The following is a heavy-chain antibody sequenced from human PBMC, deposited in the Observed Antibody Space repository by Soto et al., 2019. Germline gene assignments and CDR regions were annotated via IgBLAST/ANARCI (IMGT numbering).Heavy chain of an antibody. D-gene: IGHD6-19*01. J-gene: IGHJ4*02. CDR2: IYDSEIT. V-gene: IGHV4-59*11. Sequence: PSETLSLTCTVSGGSISSHYWSWIRQPPGKGLEWIGYIYDSEITKYNPSLKSRVTISVDTSKNQFSLKLSSVTAADTAVYFCARSVAVPGAHIDYWGQGTQVTVSS. CDR3: ARSVAVPGAHIDY. CDR1: GGSISSHY.